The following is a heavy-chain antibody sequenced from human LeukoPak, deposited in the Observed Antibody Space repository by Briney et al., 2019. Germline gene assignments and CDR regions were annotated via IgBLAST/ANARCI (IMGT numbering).Heavy chain of an antibody. CDR1: GGSFSIYY. J-gene: IGHJ4*02. CDR2: IYTSGST. Sequence: SETLSLTCTVSGGSFSIYYWSWIRQPAGKGLEYIGRIYTSGSTNYNPSLKSRVTMSVDTSKSQFSLKLTSVTAADTAVYYCARGPTTVTRAFGYWGQGTLVTVSS. V-gene: IGHV4-4*07. CDR3: ARGPTTVTRAFGY. D-gene: IGHD4-17*01.